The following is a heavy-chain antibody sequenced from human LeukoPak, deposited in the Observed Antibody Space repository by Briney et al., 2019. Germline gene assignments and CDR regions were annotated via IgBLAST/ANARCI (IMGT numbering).Heavy chain of an antibody. CDR3: AKDWDQLLYYFDY. Sequence: PGGSLRLSCAASGFTFSSYWMHWVRQAPGKGLVWVSRISSDGSSTSYADSVKGRFTISRDNAKNSLYLQMNSLRAEDTAVYYCAKDWDQLLYYFDYWGQGTLVTVSS. D-gene: IGHD2-2*01. J-gene: IGHJ4*02. CDR1: GFTFSSYW. CDR2: ISSDGSST. V-gene: IGHV3-74*01.